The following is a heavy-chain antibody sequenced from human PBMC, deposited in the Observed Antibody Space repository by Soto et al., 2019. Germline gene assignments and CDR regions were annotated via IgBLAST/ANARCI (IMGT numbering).Heavy chain of an antibody. V-gene: IGHV1-69*13. D-gene: IGHD6-13*01. Sequence: ASVKVSCKASGGTFSSYAISWVRQAPGQGLEWMGGIIPIFGTANYAQKFQGRVTITADESTSTAYMELSSLRSEDTAVYYCAGERSSPGYIAAAGPSDYYYGTDVWSQGTTVTVSS. CDR3: AGERSSPGYIAAAGPSDYYYGTDV. J-gene: IGHJ6*02. CDR1: GGTFSSYA. CDR2: IIPIFGTA.